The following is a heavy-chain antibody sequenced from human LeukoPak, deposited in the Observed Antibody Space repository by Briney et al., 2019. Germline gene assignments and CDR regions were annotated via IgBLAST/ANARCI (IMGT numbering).Heavy chain of an antibody. D-gene: IGHD2-15*01. V-gene: IGHV3-30*02. J-gene: IGHJ6*03. CDR1: GFTFSSYG. CDR2: IRYDGSNK. Sequence: GGSLRLSCAASGFTFSSYGMHWVRQAPGKGLEWVAFIRYDGSNKYYADSVKGRFTISRDNSKNTLYLQMNSLRAEDTAVYYCAKDRAEVVAATLSLYYYYYMDVWGKGTTVTVSS. CDR3: AKDRAEVVAATLSLYYYYYMDV.